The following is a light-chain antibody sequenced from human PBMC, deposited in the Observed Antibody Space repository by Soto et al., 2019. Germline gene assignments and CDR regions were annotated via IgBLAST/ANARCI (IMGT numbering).Light chain of an antibody. Sequence: IVLTQSPGTLSLSPGERATLSCRASQSVSSSYLAWYQQKPGQAPRLLIYDASNRATGIPARFSGSGSGTVFTLTINILEPDDFAVYYCHQYGNSPQTFGQGTKVDIK. CDR3: HQYGNSPQT. CDR1: QSVSSSY. J-gene: IGKJ1*01. V-gene: IGKV3-20*01. CDR2: DAS.